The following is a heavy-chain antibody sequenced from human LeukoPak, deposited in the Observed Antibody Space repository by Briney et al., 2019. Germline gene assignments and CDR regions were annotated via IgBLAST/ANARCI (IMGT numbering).Heavy chain of an antibody. V-gene: IGHV1-46*01. CDR2: INPSGGRT. CDR1: GYTFSSYY. J-gene: IGHJ5*02. CDR3: ARGALPPRRFDP. Sequence: GASVKVSCKASGYTFSSYYIKWVRQAPGQGLEWVGIINPSGGRTSYAQKFQGRLTMTRDMSTSTVFMELSSLRSEDTAVYYCARGALPPRRFDPWGQGTLVTVSS.